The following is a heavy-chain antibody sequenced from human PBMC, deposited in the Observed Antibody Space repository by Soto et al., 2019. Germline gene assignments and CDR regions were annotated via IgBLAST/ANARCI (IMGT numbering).Heavy chain of an antibody. D-gene: IGHD6-19*01. CDR1: GGSVSSGIYY. CDR3: ARGESIAVDYDY. Sequence: SETLSLTCTVYGGSVSSGIYYWSWIRQPPGKGLEWIGYIYYSGSTNYTPSIRSGVTISVDTSKNQFTLKLSSVTAADTAVYYCARGESIAVDYDYWGQGTLVTVSS. J-gene: IGHJ4*02. V-gene: IGHV4-61*01. CDR2: IYYSGST.